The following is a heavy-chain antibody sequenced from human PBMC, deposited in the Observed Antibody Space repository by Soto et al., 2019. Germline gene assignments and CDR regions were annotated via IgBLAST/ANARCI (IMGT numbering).Heavy chain of an antibody. J-gene: IGHJ4*02. D-gene: IGHD5-18*01. V-gene: IGHV3-43*01. CDR2: ISWNGDNT. CDR3: AKDSAVQLWSLDY. Sequence: VQLVESGGVVLQPGGSLRLSCAASGFTFDDYTMHWVRQAPGKGLEWVSLISWNGDNTYYADSVKGRFTISRDNSKSSLYLQMNSLRTEDTALYYCAKDSAVQLWSLDYWGQGTLVTVSS. CDR1: GFTFDDYT.